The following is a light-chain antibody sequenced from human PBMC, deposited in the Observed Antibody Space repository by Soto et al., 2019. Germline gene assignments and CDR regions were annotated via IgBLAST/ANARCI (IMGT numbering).Light chain of an antibody. CDR3: QQAYSFPIT. CDR1: QDIAGY. CDR2: GAS. V-gene: IGKV1-12*01. Sequence: IQVTQSPSSVSASVGDRAPSTCRAIQDIAGYLAWYQHKPGRPPQLLIHGASRLQSGVPARFSGSGSGTDFTLSINSLQPEDFATYYCQQAYSFPITFGQGTRLDIK. J-gene: IGKJ5*01.